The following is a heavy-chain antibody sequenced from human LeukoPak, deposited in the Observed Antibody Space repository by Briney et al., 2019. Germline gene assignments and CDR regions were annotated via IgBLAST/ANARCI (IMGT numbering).Heavy chain of an antibody. CDR3: ARGRVATRIMITLGGVDAFDI. CDR2: INLNSGGT. Sequence: ASVKVSFKASGYTFIGHYIHWVRQAPGQGREWMGWINLNSGGTNNAQKFQGRVTMTRDTSISTAYMELTRLTFDDSAVYYCARGRVATRIMITLGGVDAFDIWGQGTMVTVSS. CDR1: GYTFIGHY. V-gene: IGHV1-2*02. D-gene: IGHD3-16*01. J-gene: IGHJ3*02.